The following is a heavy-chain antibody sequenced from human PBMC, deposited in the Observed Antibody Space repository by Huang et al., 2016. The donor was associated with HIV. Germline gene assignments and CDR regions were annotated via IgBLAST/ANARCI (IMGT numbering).Heavy chain of an antibody. CDR3: ATVDYYDTSGPQRGYFDN. J-gene: IGHJ4*02. CDR1: GGSFRNFA. D-gene: IGHD3-22*01. Sequence: QVQLVQSGAEVKKPGSSVKVSCKASGGSFRNFAIGWVRQAPGQGLEWMGGIIPTLGTEKYAQKFQGRVTIIADESTSTAYMELSSLRSEDTAVYYCATVDYYDTSGPQRGYFDNWGQGTLVTVSS. V-gene: IGHV1-69*01. CDR2: IIPTLGTE.